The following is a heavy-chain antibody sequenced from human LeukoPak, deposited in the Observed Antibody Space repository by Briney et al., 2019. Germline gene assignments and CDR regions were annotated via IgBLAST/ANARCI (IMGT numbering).Heavy chain of an antibody. CDR1: GYTFTDYY. CDR2: INPNSGGT. D-gene: IGHD2/OR15-2a*01. Sequence: ASVKVSCTASGYTFTDYYIHWVRQAPGQGLEWMGWINPNSGGTTYAQHFQGRVTMTRDASMSTAYMELTRLTSDDTAVYYCVREGEGPLSKDFDYWGQGTLVTVSS. CDR3: VREGEGPLSKDFDY. J-gene: IGHJ4*02. V-gene: IGHV1-2*02.